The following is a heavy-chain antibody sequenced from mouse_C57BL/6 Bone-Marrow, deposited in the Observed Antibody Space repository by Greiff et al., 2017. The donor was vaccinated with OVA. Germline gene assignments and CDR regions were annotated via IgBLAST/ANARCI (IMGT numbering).Heavy chain of an antibody. J-gene: IGHJ2*01. D-gene: IGHD2-12*01. CDR1: GYTFTNYW. Sequence: QVQLKESGAELVRPGTSVKMSCKASGYTFTNYWIGWAKQRPGHGLEWIGDIYPGGGYTNYNEKFKGKATLTADKSSSTAYMQFSSLTSEDSAIYYCARYSYYFDYWGQGTTLTVSS. V-gene: IGHV1-63*01. CDR2: IYPGGGYT. CDR3: ARYSYYFDY.